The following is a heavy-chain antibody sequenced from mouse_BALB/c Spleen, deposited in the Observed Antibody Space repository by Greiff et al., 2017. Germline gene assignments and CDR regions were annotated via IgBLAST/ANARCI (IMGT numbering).Heavy chain of an antibody. Sequence: EVNLVESGEGLVKPGGSLKLSCAASGFTFSSYAMSWVRQSPEKRLEWVAEISSGGSYTYYPDTVTGRFTISRDNAKNTLYLEMSSLRSEDTAMYYCARGSIYAMDYWGQGTSVTVSS. CDR3: ARGSIYAMDY. CDR1: GFTFSSYA. CDR2: ISSGGSYT. V-gene: IGHV5-9-4*01. J-gene: IGHJ4*01. D-gene: IGHD1-1*01.